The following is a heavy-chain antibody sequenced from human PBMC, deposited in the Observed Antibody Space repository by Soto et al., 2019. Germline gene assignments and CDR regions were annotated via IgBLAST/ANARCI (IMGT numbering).Heavy chain of an antibody. CDR2: IGTSGDTM. CDR1: GFTFSNYE. CDR3: AREHGYQVHSLYNWFDT. D-gene: IGHD1-1*01. J-gene: IGHJ5*02. V-gene: IGHV3-48*03. Sequence: PGGALRLSCAASGFTFSNYEMNWVRQAPGEEPEWISYIGTSGDTMYYAASVRGRFTVSRDNAKNSLFLQMTSLRAEDTAVYYCAREHGYQVHSLYNWFDTWGQGTLVTVS.